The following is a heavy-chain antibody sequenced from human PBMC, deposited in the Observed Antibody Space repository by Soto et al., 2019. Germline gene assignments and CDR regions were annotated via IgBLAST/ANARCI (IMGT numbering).Heavy chain of an antibody. Sequence: GGSLRLSCAASGFTFDDYAMHWVRQAPGKGLEWVSGISWNSGSIGYADSVKGRFTISRDNAKNSLYLQMNSLRAEDTALYYCAKDMGGASSSAFDYWGQGTLVTVSS. D-gene: IGHD6-6*01. J-gene: IGHJ4*02. CDR1: GFTFDDYA. V-gene: IGHV3-9*01. CDR3: AKDMGGASSSAFDY. CDR2: ISWNSGSI.